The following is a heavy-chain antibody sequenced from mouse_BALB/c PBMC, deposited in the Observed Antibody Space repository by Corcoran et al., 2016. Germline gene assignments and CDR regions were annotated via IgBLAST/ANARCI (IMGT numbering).Heavy chain of an antibody. V-gene: IGHV1-26*01. D-gene: IGHD2-1*01. Sequence: EVQLQQSGPELVKPGASVKISCKASGYSFTGYYMHWVNQSHVKSLEWIGRINPYNGATSYNQNFKDKASLTVDKSSSTAYMELHSLTSEDSAVYYCARSLYGNGAMDYWGQGTSVTVSS. CDR3: ARSLYGNGAMDY. J-gene: IGHJ4*01. CDR2: INPYNGAT. CDR1: GYSFTGYY.